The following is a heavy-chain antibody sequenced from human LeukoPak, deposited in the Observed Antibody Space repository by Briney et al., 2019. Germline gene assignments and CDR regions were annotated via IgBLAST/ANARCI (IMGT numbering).Heavy chain of an antibody. D-gene: IGHD6-19*01. V-gene: IGHV3-23*01. CDR2: ISGSGGST. CDR3: AKAGDGIAVAGSYFDY. J-gene: IGHJ4*02. CDR1: GFTFSSYA. Sequence: GGSLRLSCAASGFTFSSYAMSWVRQAPGKGLEWVSAISGSGGSTYYADSVKGRFTISRDNPKNTLYLQMNSLRAEDTAVYYCAKAGDGIAVAGSYFDYWGQGTLVTVSS.